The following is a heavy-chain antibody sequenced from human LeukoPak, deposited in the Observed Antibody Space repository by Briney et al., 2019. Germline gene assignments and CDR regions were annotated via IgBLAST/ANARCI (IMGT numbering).Heavy chain of an antibody. CDR1: GGTFSSYA. CDR2: IIPIFGTA. V-gene: IGHV1-69*06. Sequence: SVKVSCKASGGTFSSYAISWVRQSPGQGLEWMGGIIPIFGTANYAQKFQGRVTITAEKSTSTAYMELSSLRSEDTAVYYCARRTYYDYVWGKGYYMDVWGKGTTVTVSS. J-gene: IGHJ6*03. CDR3: ARRTYYDYVWGKGYYMDV. D-gene: IGHD3-16*01.